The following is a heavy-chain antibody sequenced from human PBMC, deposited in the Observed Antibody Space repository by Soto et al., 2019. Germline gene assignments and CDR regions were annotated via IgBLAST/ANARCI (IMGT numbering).Heavy chain of an antibody. D-gene: IGHD2-8*01. J-gene: IGHJ6*02. Sequence: ASVKVSCKASGGTFSSYAISWVRQAPGQGLEWMGGIIPIFGTANYAQKFQGRVTITADKSTSTAYMELSSLRSEDTAVYYCARGEACNYYYYGMDVWGQGTMVTVSS. V-gene: IGHV1-69*06. CDR2: IIPIFGTA. CDR3: ARGEACNYYYYGMDV. CDR1: GGTFSSYA.